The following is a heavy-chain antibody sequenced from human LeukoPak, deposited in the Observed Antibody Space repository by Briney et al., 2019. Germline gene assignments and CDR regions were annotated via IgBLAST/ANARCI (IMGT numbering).Heavy chain of an antibody. CDR1: GGSISSSNW. CDR3: ARRRVYSGSGEFDF. J-gene: IGHJ4*02. V-gene: IGHV4-4*02. Sequence: PSETLSLTCAVSGGSISSSNWWSWVRQPPGKGLEWIGEIYHSGSTNYNPSLKSRVTISLDTSRNQFSLKLRSVTTADTAVYYCARRRVYSGSGEFDFWGQGTLVTVSS. D-gene: IGHD5-12*01. CDR2: IYHSGST.